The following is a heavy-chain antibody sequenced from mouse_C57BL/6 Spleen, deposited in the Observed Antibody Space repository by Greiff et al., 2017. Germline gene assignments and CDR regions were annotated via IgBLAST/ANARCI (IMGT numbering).Heavy chain of an antibody. CDR3: AREGDYDDGYAMDY. CDR2: ISSGSSTI. J-gene: IGHJ4*01. V-gene: IGHV5-17*01. D-gene: IGHD2-4*01. CDR1: GFTFSDYG. Sequence: EVQRVESGGGLVKPGGSLKLSCAASGFTFSDYGMHWVRQAPEKGLEWLAYISSGSSTIYYADTVKGRYTISRDNAKNTLFLQMSSLRSEDTAMYDCAREGDYDDGYAMDYGGQGTSVTASS.